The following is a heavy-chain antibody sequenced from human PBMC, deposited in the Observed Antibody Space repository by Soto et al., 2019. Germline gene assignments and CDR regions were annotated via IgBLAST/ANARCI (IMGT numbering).Heavy chain of an antibody. V-gene: IGHV1-8*01. CDR1: GYTFTSYD. CDR3: ARSRRSYDSSGYYYEFDY. J-gene: IGHJ4*02. Sequence: ASVKVSCKASGYTFTSYDINWVRQATGQGLEWMGWMNPNSGNTGCAQKFQGRVTMTRNTSISTAYMELSSLRSEDTAVYYCARSRRSYDSSGYYYEFDYWGQGTLVTVSS. CDR2: MNPNSGNT. D-gene: IGHD3-22*01.